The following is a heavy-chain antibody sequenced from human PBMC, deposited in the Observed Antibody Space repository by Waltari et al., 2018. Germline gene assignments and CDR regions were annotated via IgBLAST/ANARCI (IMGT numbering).Heavy chain of an antibody. Sequence: VQLQESGPGLVKPSETLSLRCNVSGDSIRSHFWSWIRQAPGKGLAWIGHMYFSGTKNYNPSLKSRVAISIDTSKNHFSLNLRSVTAADTAIYYCARLPRGSVIIGAFDIWGQGTQVTVSS. V-gene: IGHV4-59*11. CDR3: ARLPRGSVIIGAFDI. J-gene: IGHJ3*02. CDR1: GDSIRSHF. D-gene: IGHD3-22*01. CDR2: MYFSGTK.